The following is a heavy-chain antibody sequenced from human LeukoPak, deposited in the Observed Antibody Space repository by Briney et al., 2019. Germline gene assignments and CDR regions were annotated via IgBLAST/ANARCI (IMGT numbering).Heavy chain of an antibody. J-gene: IGHJ4*02. CDR3: ALDLLARIFPGQRPPSSIDLGY. D-gene: IGHD2/OR15-2a*01. CDR1: GYTLNDYY. CDR2: INPNSGGT. V-gene: IGHV1-2*02. Sequence: ASVKVSCKASGYTLNDYYINWVRQAPGQGLEWMGWINPNSGGTKFAQTFQDRVTMTWDTSISTAYMEFSGLTSDDTAVYFCALDLLARIFPGQRPPSSIDLGYWVRGTLATVSS.